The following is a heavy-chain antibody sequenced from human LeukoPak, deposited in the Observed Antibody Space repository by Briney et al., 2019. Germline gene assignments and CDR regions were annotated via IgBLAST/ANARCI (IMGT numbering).Heavy chain of an antibody. V-gene: IGHV4-4*02. Sequence: SETLSLTCAVSGGSISSSNWWSWVRQPPGKGLEWIGEIYHSGSTYYNPSLKSRVTISVDTSKNQFSLKLSSVTAADTAVYYCARRSSLAAAGYYYYMDVWGKGTTVTVSS. D-gene: IGHD6-13*01. J-gene: IGHJ6*03. CDR1: GGSISSSNW. CDR2: IYHSGST. CDR3: ARRSSLAAAGYYYYMDV.